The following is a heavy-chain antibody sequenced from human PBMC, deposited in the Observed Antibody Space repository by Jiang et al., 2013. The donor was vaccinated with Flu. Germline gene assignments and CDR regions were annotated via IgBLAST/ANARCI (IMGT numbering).Heavy chain of an antibody. V-gene: IGHV1-3*01. CDR3: ARDPVDTAMVDYYYYGMDV. Sequence: SGAEVKKPGASVKVSCKASGYTFTSYAMHWVRQAPGQRLEWMGWINAGNGNTKYSQKFQGRVTITRDTSASTAYMELSSLRSEDTAVYYCARDPVDTAMVDYYYYGMDVWGQGTTVTVSS. J-gene: IGHJ6*02. CDR2: INAGNGNT. D-gene: IGHD5-18*01. CDR1: GYTFTSYA.